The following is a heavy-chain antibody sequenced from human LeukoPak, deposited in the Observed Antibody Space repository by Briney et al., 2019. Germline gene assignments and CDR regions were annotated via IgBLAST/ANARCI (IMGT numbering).Heavy chain of an antibody. V-gene: IGHV3-64*01. J-gene: IGHJ3*02. D-gene: IGHD6-13*01. CDR2: TSSNGGST. CDR1: GFTFSSYA. Sequence: PAGSLRLSCAASGFTFSSYAMQWVRPAPGKGLEYVSATSSNGGSTYYANSVKGRFTISRDNSKDTLYLQMGSLRAEDMAVYYCAREGLGIAEAGGAFDIWGQGTMVTVSS. CDR3: AREGLGIAEAGGAFDI.